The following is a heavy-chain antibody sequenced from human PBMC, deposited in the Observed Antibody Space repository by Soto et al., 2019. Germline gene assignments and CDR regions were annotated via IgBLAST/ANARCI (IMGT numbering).Heavy chain of an antibody. D-gene: IGHD3-16*01. Sequence: HPGGSLRLSCAASGFTFSSYWMSWVRQAPGKGLEWVANIKQDGSEKYYVDSVKGRFTISRDNAKNSLYLQMNSLRAEDTAVYYCARVEVGYDYIWGSSYAFDIWGQGTMVTVSS. CDR3: ARVEVGYDYIWGSSYAFDI. CDR2: IKQDGSEK. CDR1: GFTFSSYW. J-gene: IGHJ3*02. V-gene: IGHV3-7*01.